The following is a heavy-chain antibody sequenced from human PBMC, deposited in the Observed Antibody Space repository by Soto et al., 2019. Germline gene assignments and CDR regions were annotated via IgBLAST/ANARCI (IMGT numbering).Heavy chain of an antibody. CDR2: INTASYI. V-gene: IGHV3-21*01. D-gene: IGHD2-15*01. CDR3: AREGGYCNGGGCRYFDY. Sequence: EVLLVESGGGPVKPGGSLRLSCAASGFTFSTYSMNWVRQAPGKGLEWVSSINTASYIYYADSVKGRFTISRDDAKNSLYLQMNSLRDEDTAVYYCAREGGYCNGGGCRYFDYWGQGTLVTVSS. J-gene: IGHJ4*02. CDR1: GFTFSTYS.